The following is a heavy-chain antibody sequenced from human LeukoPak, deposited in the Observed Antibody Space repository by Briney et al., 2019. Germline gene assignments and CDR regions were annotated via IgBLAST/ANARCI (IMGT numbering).Heavy chain of an antibody. CDR2: ISSSGSTI. V-gene: IGHV3-48*03. CDR3: ARLPSEGGWYDFDY. CDR1: GFTFSSYE. J-gene: IGHJ4*02. D-gene: IGHD6-19*01. Sequence: GGSLRLSCAASGFTFSSYEMNWVRQAPGKGLEWVSYISSSGSTIYYADSVKGRFTISRDNAKNSLYLQMNSLRAEDTAVYYCARLPSEGGWYDFDYWGPGTLVTVSS.